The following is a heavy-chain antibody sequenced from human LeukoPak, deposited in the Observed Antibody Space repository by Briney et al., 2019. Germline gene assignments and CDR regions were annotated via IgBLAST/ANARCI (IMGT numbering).Heavy chain of an antibody. D-gene: IGHD3-16*01. CDR2: IYYSGST. CDR1: GGSISSYY. J-gene: IGHJ2*01. Sequence: PSETLSLTCTVSGGSISSYYWGWLRQPPGKGLEWIGYIYYSGSTNYNPSLKSRVTISVDTSKNQFSLKLSSVTAADTAVYYCARVGGSGWYFDLWGRGTLVTVSS. CDR3: ARVGGSGWYFDL. V-gene: IGHV4-59*01.